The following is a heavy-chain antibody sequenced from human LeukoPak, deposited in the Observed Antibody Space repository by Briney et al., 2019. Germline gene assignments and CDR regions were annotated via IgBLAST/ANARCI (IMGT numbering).Heavy chain of an antibody. CDR2: IYYSGST. CDR1: GGSISNYY. V-gene: IGHV4-59*01. J-gene: IGHJ4*02. CDR3: AREPDSSSWYVDY. D-gene: IGHD6-13*01. Sequence: SETLSLTCTVSGGSISNYYWSWIRQPPGKGLEWIGYIYYSGSTNYNPTLKSRVTISIDTSKNQFSLKLNSVTAADTAVYYCAREPDSSSWYVDYWGQGTLVTVSS.